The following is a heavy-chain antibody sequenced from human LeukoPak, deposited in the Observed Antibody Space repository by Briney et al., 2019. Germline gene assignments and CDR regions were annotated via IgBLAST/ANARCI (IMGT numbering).Heavy chain of an antibody. CDR1: GLTFSNYA. J-gene: IGHJ4*02. CDR2: IGTAGDT. CDR3: ARALAVADGYYFDY. D-gene: IGHD6-19*01. Sequence: GGSLRLSCAASGLTFSNYAMTWVRQATGKGLEWVSAIGTAGDTYYPGSVKGRFTISRENAKNSLYLQMNSLRAGDTAVYYCARALAVADGYYFDYWGQGTLVTVSS. V-gene: IGHV3-13*01.